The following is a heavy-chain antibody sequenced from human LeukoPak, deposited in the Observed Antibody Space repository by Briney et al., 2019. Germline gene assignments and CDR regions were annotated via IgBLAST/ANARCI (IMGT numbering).Heavy chain of an antibody. CDR3: AKDRDYYASASGFDY. D-gene: IGHD3-10*01. CDR1: GFTFSNYA. V-gene: IGHV3-23*01. Sequence: PGGSLRLSCAASGFTFSNYAMSWVRQAPGRGLEWVSTISGSGSTTYYADSVKGRFTISRHNSKNTLYLQMNSLRAEDTALYYCAKDRDYYASASGFDYWGQGTLVTVSS. J-gene: IGHJ4*02. CDR2: ISGSGSTT.